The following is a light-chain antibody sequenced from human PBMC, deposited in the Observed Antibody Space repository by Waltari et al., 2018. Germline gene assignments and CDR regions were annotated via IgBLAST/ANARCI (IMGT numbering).Light chain of an antibody. J-gene: IGKJ1*01. V-gene: IGKV3-20*01. CDR2: GAS. CDR1: QSFSSSH. Sequence: EIVLTQSPGTLSLPPGERATLSCRASQSFSSSHLAWYQQKPGQAPRLLIYGASSRATGIPDRFSGSGSGTDFTLTISRLEPEDFAVYYCQQYGSSPRFGQGTKVEIK. CDR3: QQYGSSPR.